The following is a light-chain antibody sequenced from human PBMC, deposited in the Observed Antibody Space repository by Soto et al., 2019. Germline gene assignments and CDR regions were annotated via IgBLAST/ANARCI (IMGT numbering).Light chain of an antibody. CDR3: QKSYSIPYT. V-gene: IGKV1-39*01. J-gene: IGKJ2*01. CDR2: AAS. Sequence: DIQMTQSPSSLSASVGDRVTITCRASQSISTYLNWYQQKPGKAPKLLIYAASSLQSGVPSRFSGSGSGTDFTLTISSLQPVDFATYYCQKSYSIPYTFGQGTKLEIK. CDR1: QSISTY.